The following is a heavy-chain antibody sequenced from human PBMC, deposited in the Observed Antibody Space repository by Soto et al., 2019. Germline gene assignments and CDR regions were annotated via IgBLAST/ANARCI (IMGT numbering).Heavy chain of an antibody. Sequence: SETLSLTCTVSGGSINDYYWSWTRQPPGRGLEWIAYGLRPDYTGYNPSLRNRVTISSDTSKNQFSLRLISVTAADTAVYYCVAGPDRAKSAYWGQGTLVTVSS. J-gene: IGHJ4*01. CDR3: VAGPDRAKSAY. V-gene: IGHV4-59*01. CDR1: GGSINDYY. CDR2: GLRPDYT.